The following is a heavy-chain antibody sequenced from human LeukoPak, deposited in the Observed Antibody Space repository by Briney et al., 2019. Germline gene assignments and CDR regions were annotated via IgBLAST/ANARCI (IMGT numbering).Heavy chain of an antibody. CDR2: INSDGSST. Sequence: GGSLRLSCAASGFTFSSYWMHWVRQAPGKGLVWVSRINSDGSSTSYADSVKGRFTISRDNAKNTLCLQMNSLRAEDTAVYYCARREFYDSSGYPFDYWGQGTLVTVSS. CDR3: ARREFYDSSGYPFDY. J-gene: IGHJ4*02. CDR1: GFTFSSYW. D-gene: IGHD3-22*01. V-gene: IGHV3-74*01.